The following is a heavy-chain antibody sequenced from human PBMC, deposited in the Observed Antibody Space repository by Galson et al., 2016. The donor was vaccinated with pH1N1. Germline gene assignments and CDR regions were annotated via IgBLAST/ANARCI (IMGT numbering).Heavy chain of an antibody. V-gene: IGHV4-39*07. CDR2: IDYSGNT. J-gene: IGHJ4*02. CDR3: ARLWYGEYIDS. D-gene: IGHD6-13*01. CDR1: GASISDTDYC. Sequence: SETLSLTCTVSGASISDTDYCWGWIRQPPGKGLEWIANIDYSGNTYYGTSPKCRAPITIDTSKGHFSLKLTSVTAADTAVYYCARLWYGEYIDSRGQGTLVTVSS.